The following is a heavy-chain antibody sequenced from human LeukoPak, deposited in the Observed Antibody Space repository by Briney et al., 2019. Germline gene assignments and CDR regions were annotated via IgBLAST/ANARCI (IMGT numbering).Heavy chain of an antibody. V-gene: IGHV3-33*01. CDR3: ARDTSGYSYGPLDY. Sequence: GRSLRLSCAASGFTFSSYGMHWVRQAPGKGLEWVAVIWYDGSNKYYADSVKGRFTISRDNSKNTLYLQMNSLRAEDTAVYYCARDTSGYSYGPLDYWGQGTLVTVSS. D-gene: IGHD5-18*01. J-gene: IGHJ4*02. CDR1: GFTFSSYG. CDR2: IWYDGSNK.